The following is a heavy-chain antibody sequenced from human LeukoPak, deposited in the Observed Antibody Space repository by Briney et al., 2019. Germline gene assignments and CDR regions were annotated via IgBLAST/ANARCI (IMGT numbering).Heavy chain of an antibody. J-gene: IGHJ4*02. V-gene: IGHV4-59*01. Sequence: PSETLSLTCTVSSGSISGYYWSWIRQPPGKGLEWIGYIYYSGSTNYNPSLKSRVTMSVDTSTNQFSLRLSSVTAADTAVYYCARDPSYSSGYYDYWGQGTLVTVSS. CDR2: IYYSGST. CDR1: SGSISGYY. CDR3: ARDPSYSSGYYDY. D-gene: IGHD6-19*01.